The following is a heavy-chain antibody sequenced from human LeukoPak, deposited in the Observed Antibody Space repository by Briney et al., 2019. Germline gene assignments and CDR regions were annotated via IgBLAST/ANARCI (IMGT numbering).Heavy chain of an antibody. CDR1: GFTVSSNY. J-gene: IGHJ4*02. Sequence: GGSLRLSCAASGFTVSSNYMSWVRQAPGKGLEWVSVIYGGGSTYYADSVKGRFTISRDNSKNTLYLQMNSLRAEDTAVYYCASAVVGALDYFDYWGQGTLVTVSS. CDR3: ASAVVGALDYFDY. D-gene: IGHD1-26*01. CDR2: IYGGGST. V-gene: IGHV3-53*01.